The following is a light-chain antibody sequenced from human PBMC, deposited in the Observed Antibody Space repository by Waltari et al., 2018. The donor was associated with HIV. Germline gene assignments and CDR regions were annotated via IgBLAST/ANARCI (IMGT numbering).Light chain of an antibody. Sequence: DIQMTQSPSTLSAFVGDRVTITCRASQSINTWLAWYQQKPGKAPKCLIYKASSLESGVPSRFSGSGSWTEFTLTISSLQPDDSATYYCQQYSTYAWAFGQGTKVEIK. V-gene: IGKV1-5*03. CDR2: KAS. CDR3: QQYSTYAWA. CDR1: QSINTW. J-gene: IGKJ1*01.